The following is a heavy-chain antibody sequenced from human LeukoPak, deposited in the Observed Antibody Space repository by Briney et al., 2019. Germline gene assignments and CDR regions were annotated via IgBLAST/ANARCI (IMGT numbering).Heavy chain of an antibody. CDR2: ISGSGGST. D-gene: IGHD6-13*01. J-gene: IGHJ4*02. V-gene: IGHV3-23*01. CDR1: GFTFSSYA. Sequence: PGESLRLSCAASGFTFSSYAMSWVRQAPGKGLEWVSAISGSGGSTYYADSVKGRFTISRDNSKNTLYLQMNSLRAEDTAVYYCAKGYSSWYTSRSDYWGQGTLVTVSS. CDR3: AKGYSSWYTSRSDY.